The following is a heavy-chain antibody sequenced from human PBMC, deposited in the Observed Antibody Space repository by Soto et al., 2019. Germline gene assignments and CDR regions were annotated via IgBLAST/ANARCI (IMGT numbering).Heavy chain of an antibody. J-gene: IGHJ6*02. Sequence: SVKVSCKASGGTFSSHAISWVRQAPGQGLEWMGGIIPIFGTANYAQKFQGRVTITADKSTSTAYMELSSLRSEDTAVYYCARAAYDSSGYYYDSRSYYYYGMDVWGQGTTVTVSS. CDR3: ARAAYDSSGYYYDSRSYYYYGMDV. V-gene: IGHV1-69*06. D-gene: IGHD3-22*01. CDR1: GGTFSSHA. CDR2: IIPIFGTA.